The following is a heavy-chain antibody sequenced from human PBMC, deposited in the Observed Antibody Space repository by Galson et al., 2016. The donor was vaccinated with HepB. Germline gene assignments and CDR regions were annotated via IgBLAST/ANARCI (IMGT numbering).Heavy chain of an antibody. CDR2: IYYSGST. J-gene: IGHJ5*02. D-gene: IGHD3-22*01. CDR3: ARRRNYYDSSGYCHDWFDP. CDR1: GGSISSYY. Sequence: LTCTVSGGSISSYYWTWIRQPPGKGLEWIGYIYYSGSTNYNPSLKSRVTISVDTSKNPFSLKLSSATAADKAVYYCARRRNYYDSSGYCHDWFDPWGQGTLVTVSS. V-gene: IGHV4-59*08.